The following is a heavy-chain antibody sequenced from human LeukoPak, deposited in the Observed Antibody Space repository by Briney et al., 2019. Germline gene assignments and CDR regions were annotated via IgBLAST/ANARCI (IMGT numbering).Heavy chain of an antibody. CDR3: ARVPVDTAMGIFDY. J-gene: IGHJ4*02. V-gene: IGHV7-4-1*02. D-gene: IGHD5-18*01. Sequence: RWASVKVSCKASGYTFTSYAMNWVRQAPGQGLEWMGWINTNTGNPTYAQGFTGRFVFSLDTSVSTAYLQISSLKAEDTAVYYCARVPVDTAMGIFDYWGQGTLVTVSS. CDR2: INTNTGNP. CDR1: GYTFTSYA.